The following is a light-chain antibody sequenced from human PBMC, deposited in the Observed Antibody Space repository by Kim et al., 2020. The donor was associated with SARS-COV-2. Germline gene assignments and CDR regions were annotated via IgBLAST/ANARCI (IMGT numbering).Light chain of an antibody. J-gene: IGLJ2*01. V-gene: IGLV3-21*04. CDR2: YDT. CDR3: QVWDDGSVI. CDR1: SIGRKS. Sequence: VAPGKTAPITCGGKSIGRKSVHWYQQKPGQAPVLVISYDTDRPAGIPERFSGANSGNTATLTISRVEAGDEADYYGQVWDDGSVIFGGGTQLTVL.